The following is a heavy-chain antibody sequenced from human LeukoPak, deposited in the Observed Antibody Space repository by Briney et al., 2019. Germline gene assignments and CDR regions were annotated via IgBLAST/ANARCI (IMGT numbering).Heavy chain of an antibody. J-gene: IGHJ4*02. V-gene: IGHV5-51*01. Sequence: GESLKISCKGSGYNFTNYWIGWVRQMPGKGLEWMGIIYPGDSDTTYSPSFQGQVTISADKSISTAYLQWSSLKASDTAMYYCARVEYAAPEITYYFDYWGQGTLVTVSS. CDR3: ARVEYAAPEITYYFDY. D-gene: IGHD1-14*01. CDR1: GYNFTNYW. CDR2: IYPGDSDT.